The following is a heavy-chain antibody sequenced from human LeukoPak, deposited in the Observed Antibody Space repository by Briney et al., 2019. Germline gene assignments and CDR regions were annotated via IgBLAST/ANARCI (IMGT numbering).Heavy chain of an antibody. D-gene: IGHD1-26*01. CDR3: TRWEEGGKSFDY. CDR1: GFSFSGSA. CDR2: IRNKDNDYAT. Sequence: PGGSLRLPCAASGFSFSGSAMHWVRQASGKGLEWVGRIRNKDNDYATAYAASVKGRFTISRDDSKNTAYLQMNSLRSEDTALYYCTRWEEGGKSFDYWGQGTLVTVSS. J-gene: IGHJ4*02. V-gene: IGHV3-73*01.